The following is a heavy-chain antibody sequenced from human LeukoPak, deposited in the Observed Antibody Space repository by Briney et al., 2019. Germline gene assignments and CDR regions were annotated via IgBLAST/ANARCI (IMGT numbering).Heavy chain of an antibody. D-gene: IGHD1-7*01. CDR2: MNPNNGDT. V-gene: IGHV1-8*02. CDR1: GYTFTGYY. CDR3: ARGYSRRLFTNYFDP. Sequence: ASVKVSCKASGYTFTGYYMHWVRQAPGQGLEWMGWMNPNNGDTDYAQKFQGRVTMTRNASITTAYMELSSLKSEDTAVYYCARGYSRRLFTNYFDPWGQGSLVTVSS. J-gene: IGHJ5*02.